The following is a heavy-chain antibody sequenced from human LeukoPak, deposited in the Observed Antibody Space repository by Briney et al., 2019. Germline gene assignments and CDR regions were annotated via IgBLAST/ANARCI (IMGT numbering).Heavy chain of an antibody. J-gene: IGHJ4*02. D-gene: IGHD3-10*01. V-gene: IGHV3-48*03. CDR2: ISSSGSTI. CDR3: AREANTLRAPMVRGAMGY. Sequence: GGSLRLSCAASGFTFSSYEMNWVRQAPGKGLEWVSYISSSGSTIYYADSVKGRFTISRDNAKNSLYLQMNSLRAEDTAVYYCAREANTLRAPMVRGAMGYWGQGTLVTVSS. CDR1: GFTFSSYE.